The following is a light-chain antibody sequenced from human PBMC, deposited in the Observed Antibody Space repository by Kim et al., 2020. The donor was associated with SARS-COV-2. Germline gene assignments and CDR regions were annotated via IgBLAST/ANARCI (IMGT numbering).Light chain of an antibody. Sequence: SYELTQPPSVSVAPGKTARITCGGNDIGSKSVHWYQQRPGQAPVLVIYYDSDRPSGIPERFSGSNSGNTATLTISRVEAGDEADCYCQVWHSGSDLYVFGTQTKVTVL. V-gene: IGLV3-21*04. CDR2: YDS. CDR3: QVWHSGSDLYV. J-gene: IGLJ1*01. CDR1: DIGSKS.